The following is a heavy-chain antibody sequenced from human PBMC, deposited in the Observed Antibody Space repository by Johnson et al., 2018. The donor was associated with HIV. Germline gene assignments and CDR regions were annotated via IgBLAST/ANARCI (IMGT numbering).Heavy chain of an antibody. D-gene: IGHD4-17*01. Sequence: QVQLVESGGGLVKPGGSLRLSCAASGFTFSDYYMSWIRQAPGKGLEWVSYISRGGSSASVIYYADSVKGRFTISRENAKNSGYLQMNSLRSDDTAVYYCASDYGDYDHAFDIWGRGTVVTVTS. V-gene: IGHV3-11*04. CDR3: ASDYGDYDHAFDI. CDR1: GFTFSDYY. J-gene: IGHJ3*02. CDR2: ISRGGSSASVI.